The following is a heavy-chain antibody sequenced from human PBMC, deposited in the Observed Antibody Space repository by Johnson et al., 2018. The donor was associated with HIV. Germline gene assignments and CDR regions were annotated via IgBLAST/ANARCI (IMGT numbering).Heavy chain of an antibody. D-gene: IGHD1-26*01. CDR1: GFTFSSYA. V-gene: IGHV3-30*04. J-gene: IGHJ3*02. Sequence: QEQLVESGGGVVQSGRSLRLSCAASGFTFSSYAMHWVRQAPGKGLEWVSVIYNGGDKFYADSVKGRFFISRDNAKNSLYLQMNSLRAEDTAVYYCARDSPRIVGVPDAFDIWGQGTMVTVSS. CDR2: IYNGGDK. CDR3: ARDSPRIVGVPDAFDI.